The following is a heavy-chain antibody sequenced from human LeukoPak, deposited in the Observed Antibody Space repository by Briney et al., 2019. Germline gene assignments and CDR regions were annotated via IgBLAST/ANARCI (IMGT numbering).Heavy chain of an antibody. Sequence: SETLSLTCTVSGGSISSYYWSWIRQPPGKGLEWIGYIYYSGSTNYNPSLKSRVTISVDTSKNQFSLKLSPVTAADTAVYYCARSHYGSTSTNYYMDVWGKGTTVTVSS. V-gene: IGHV4-59*01. CDR1: GGSISSYY. J-gene: IGHJ6*03. CDR3: ARSHYGSTSTNYYMDV. CDR2: IYYSGST. D-gene: IGHD2-2*01.